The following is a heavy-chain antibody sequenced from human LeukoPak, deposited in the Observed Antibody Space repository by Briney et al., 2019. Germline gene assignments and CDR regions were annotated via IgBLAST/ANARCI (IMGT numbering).Heavy chain of an antibody. CDR2: INPRGGFT. CDR3: ARCASSGSDYYYYGMDV. J-gene: IGHJ6*02. V-gene: IGHV1-46*01. D-gene: IGHD3-22*01. CDR1: GYTFTSYY. Sequence: ASVKVSCKASGYTFTSYYIHWVRQAPGQGLEWMGIINPRGGFTTYAQKFQGRVTMTTDTSTSTAYMELRSLRSDDTAVYYCARCASSGSDYYYYGMDVRGQGTTVTVSS.